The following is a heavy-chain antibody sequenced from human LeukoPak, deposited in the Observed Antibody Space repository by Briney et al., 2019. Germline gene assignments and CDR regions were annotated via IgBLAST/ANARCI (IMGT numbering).Heavy chain of an antibody. V-gene: IGHV4-34*01. CDR1: GGSFSGYY. CDR3: ARAVLWFGELLSGYYYMDV. Sequence: SETLSLTCAVYGGSFSGYYWSWIRQPPGKGLEWIGEINHSGSTNYNPSLKSRVTISVDTSKNQFPLKLSSVTAADTAVYYCARAVLWFGELLSGYYYMDVWGKGTTVTVSS. CDR2: INHSGST. D-gene: IGHD3-10*01. J-gene: IGHJ6*03.